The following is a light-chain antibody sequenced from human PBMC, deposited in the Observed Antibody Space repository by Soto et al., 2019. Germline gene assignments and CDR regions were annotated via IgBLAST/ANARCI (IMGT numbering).Light chain of an antibody. V-gene: IGKV3-20*01. CDR1: QSVTNNY. CDR2: GAS. CDR3: QQYGSSPPTVT. Sequence: EIVLTQSPGTLSLSPGERATLSCRASQSVTNNYLAWYQQKPGQAPSLLIYGASSRATGIPDRFSGSESGTDFTLTISRLEPEDFAVYYCQQYGSSPPTVTFGQGTRLEIK. J-gene: IGKJ5*01.